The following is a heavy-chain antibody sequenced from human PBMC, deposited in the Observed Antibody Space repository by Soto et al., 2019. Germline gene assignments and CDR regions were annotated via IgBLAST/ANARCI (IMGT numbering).Heavy chain of an antibody. Sequence: LRLSFAASGFTFSSYGMHWVRQAPGKGLEWVAVISYDGSNKYYADSVKVRFTISRDNSKNTLYLQMNSLSAKNTSVYNCAKTLGSRWYDYYYYYGMDVWGQGTTVTV. D-gene: IGHD3-16*01. CDR1: GFTFSSYG. CDR3: AKTLGSRWYDYYYYYGMDV. CDR2: ISYDGSNK. J-gene: IGHJ6*02. V-gene: IGHV3-30*18.